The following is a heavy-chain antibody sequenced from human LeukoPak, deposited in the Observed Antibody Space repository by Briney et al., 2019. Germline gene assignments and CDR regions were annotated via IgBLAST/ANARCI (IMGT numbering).Heavy chain of an antibody. J-gene: IGHJ4*02. CDR3: AKDRGAAAMDEDYFDY. D-gene: IGHD5-18*01. Sequence: GGSLRLSCAASGFTFSSYAMSWVRQAPGKGLEWVSAISGSGGSTYYADSVKGRFTISRDNSKNTLYLQMNSLRAEDTAVYYCAKDRGAAAMDEDYFDYWGQGTLVTVSS. V-gene: IGHV3-23*01. CDR2: ISGSGGST. CDR1: GFTFSSYA.